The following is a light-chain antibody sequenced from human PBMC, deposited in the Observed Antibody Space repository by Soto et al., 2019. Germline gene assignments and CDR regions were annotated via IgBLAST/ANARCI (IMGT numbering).Light chain of an antibody. J-gene: IGKJ2*01. CDR1: QSVSSN. Sequence: EIVMTQSPATLSVSPGERATLSCRASQSVSSNLAWYQQKPGQAPRLLIYGASTRATGIPARFSGSGSGTEFTLTISSLQSEDFAVYYCQQYNNWPPRGYTFGQATMLEIK. CDR2: GAS. V-gene: IGKV3-15*01. CDR3: QQYNNWPPRGYT.